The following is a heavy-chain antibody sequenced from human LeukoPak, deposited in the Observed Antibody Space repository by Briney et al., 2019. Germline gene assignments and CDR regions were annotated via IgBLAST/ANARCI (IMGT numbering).Heavy chain of an antibody. V-gene: IGHV3-11*04. D-gene: IGHD2-8*01. CDR3: ARGGDIVLMVYAPFDY. J-gene: IGHJ4*02. CDR2: ISSSGSTI. Sequence: PGGSLRLSCAASGFTFSDYYMSWIRQAPGKGLEWVSYISSSGSTIYYADSVKGRFIISRDNAKNSLYLQMNSLRAEDTAVYYRARGGDIVLMVYAPFDYWGQGTLVTVSS. CDR1: GFTFSDYY.